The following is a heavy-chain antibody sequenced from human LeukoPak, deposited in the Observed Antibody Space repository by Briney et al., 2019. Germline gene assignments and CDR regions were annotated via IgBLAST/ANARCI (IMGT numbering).Heavy chain of an antibody. D-gene: IGHD3-10*01. J-gene: IGHJ4*02. V-gene: IGHV3-30*18. Sequence: GGSLRLSCAASGVTFSSYGMHWGRQAPGKGLEWGAVISYEGSNKYYADSVKGRFTISRDNSKNTMYLQMNSLRAEDTAVYYCAKDVRLYYGTAGTVDYWGQGTLVTVSS. CDR2: ISYEGSNK. CDR1: GVTFSSYG. CDR3: AKDVRLYYGTAGTVDY.